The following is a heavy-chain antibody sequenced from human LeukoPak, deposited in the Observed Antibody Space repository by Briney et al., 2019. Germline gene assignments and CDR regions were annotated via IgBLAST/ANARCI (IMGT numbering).Heavy chain of an antibody. J-gene: IGHJ5*02. V-gene: IGHV4-34*01. Sequence: SETLSLTCAVYGGSFSGYYWIWIRQPPGKGLEWIGEINHSGSTNYNPSLKSRVTISVDTSKNQFSLKLSSVTAADTAVYYCARERQCGGDCSTAGGGFDPWGQGTLVTVSS. CDR3: ARERQCGGDCSTAGGGFDP. CDR2: INHSGST. D-gene: IGHD2-21*01. CDR1: GGSFSGYY.